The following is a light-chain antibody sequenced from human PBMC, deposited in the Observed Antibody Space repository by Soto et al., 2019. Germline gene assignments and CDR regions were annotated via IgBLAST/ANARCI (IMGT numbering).Light chain of an antibody. CDR1: GSDVGGYDY. CDR3: SSYDGTFTVV. J-gene: IGLJ1*01. CDR2: DVT. Sequence: QSALTQPASVSGSPGQSVTISCTGTGSDVGGYDYVSWHQQYPGKAPKFIIHDVTKWPSGFPNRFSGTKSSTTASLTISGLVPEDDADYYCSSYDGTFTVVFGTGTKLTVL. V-gene: IGLV2-11*01.